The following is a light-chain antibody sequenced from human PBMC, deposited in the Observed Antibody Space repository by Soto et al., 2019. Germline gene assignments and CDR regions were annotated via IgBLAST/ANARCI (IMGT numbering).Light chain of an antibody. CDR3: QSKRIT. Sequence: EIVLTQSPGTLSLSTGERATLSCRASQSVSSSYLAWYQQKPGQAPRLLIYGASSRATGIPDRFSGSGSGTDFTLTISRLEPEDFAVYYCQSKRITFGQGTRLEIK. V-gene: IGKV3-20*01. J-gene: IGKJ5*01. CDR2: GAS. CDR1: QSVSSSY.